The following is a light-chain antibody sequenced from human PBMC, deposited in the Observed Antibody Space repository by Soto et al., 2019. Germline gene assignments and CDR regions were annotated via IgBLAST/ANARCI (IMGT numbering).Light chain of an antibody. CDR1: PSVTNF. Sequence: EIVLTQSPATLSFSPGERATLSCMASPSVTNFLAWYQQKPGQAPRLLIYGASTRATGIPARFSGSGSGTEFTLIISSLQSEDSAVYYCQQYNSWLWTFGQGTKVDIK. J-gene: IGKJ1*01. CDR3: QQYNSWLWT. CDR2: GAS. V-gene: IGKV3-15*01.